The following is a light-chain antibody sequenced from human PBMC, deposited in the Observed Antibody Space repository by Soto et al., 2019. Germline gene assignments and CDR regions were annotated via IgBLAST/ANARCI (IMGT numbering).Light chain of an antibody. CDR1: QSISSW. Sequence: DIQMTQSPSTLSASVGDRVTITCRASQSISSWLAWYQQKPGKAPKLLIYDASSLESGVPSRFSGSRSGTEFTLTISSLQPDDFATYYCQQYNSYSWTFDQGTKVEIK. CDR2: DAS. V-gene: IGKV1-5*01. J-gene: IGKJ1*01. CDR3: QQYNSYSWT.